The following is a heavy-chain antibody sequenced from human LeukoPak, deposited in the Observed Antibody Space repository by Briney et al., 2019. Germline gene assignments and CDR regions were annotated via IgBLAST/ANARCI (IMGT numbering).Heavy chain of an antibody. D-gene: IGHD3-9*01. CDR2: ISAYNGNT. CDR3: ARVLRRDILTGYYPRYYYYGMDV. J-gene: IGHJ6*02. Sequence: GASVKVSCKASGYTFTCYGISWVRQAPGQGLEWMGWISAYNGNTNYAQKLQRRVTMTTDTSTSTAYMELRSLRSDDTAVYYCARVLRRDILTGYYPRYYYYGMDVWGQGTTVTVSS. V-gene: IGHV1-18*01. CDR1: GYTFTCYG.